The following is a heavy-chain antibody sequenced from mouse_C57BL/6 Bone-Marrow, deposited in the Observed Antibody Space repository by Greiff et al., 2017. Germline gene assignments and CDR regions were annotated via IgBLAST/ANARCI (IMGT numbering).Heavy chain of an antibody. V-gene: IGHV5-12*01. J-gene: IGHJ1*03. CDR2: ISNGGGST. CDR1: GFTFSDYY. D-gene: IGHD1-1*01. CDR3: ERRGTTVVEGDWYFDV. Sequence: EVQVVESGGGLVQPGGSLKLSCAASGFTFSDYYMYWVRQTPEKRLEWVAYISNGGGSTYYPDTVKGRFTISRDNAKNTLYLQMSRLKSEDTAMYYCERRGTTVVEGDWYFDVWGTGTTVTVSS.